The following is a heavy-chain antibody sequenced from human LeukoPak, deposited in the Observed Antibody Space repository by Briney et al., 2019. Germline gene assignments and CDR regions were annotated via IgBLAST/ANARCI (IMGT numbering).Heavy chain of an antibody. J-gene: IGHJ4*02. D-gene: IGHD3-22*01. CDR3: AKDWETYYYDSSGFDY. V-gene: IGHV3-23*01. Sequence: SGGSLRLSCVASRFTFSNHYMSWVRQAPGKGLEWVSAIRGSGGSTYYADSVKGRFTISRDNSKNTLYLQMNSLRAEDTAVYYCAKDWETYYYDSSGFDYWGQGTLVTVSS. CDR2: IRGSGGST. CDR1: RFTFSNHY.